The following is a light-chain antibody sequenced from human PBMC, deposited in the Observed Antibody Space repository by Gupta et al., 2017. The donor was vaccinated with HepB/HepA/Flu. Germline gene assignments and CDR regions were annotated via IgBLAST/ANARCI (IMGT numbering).Light chain of an antibody. CDR2: GKN. CDR3: NSRDSSGNHP. CDR1: SLRSYY. V-gene: IGLV3-19*01. Sequence: SSELTQDPAVSVALGQTVRITCQGDSLRSYYASWYQQKPGQAPVLVIYGKNNRPSGIPDRFSGSSSGTSASLTIPGAQAEDEADYYCNSRDSSGNHPFGTGTKVTVL. J-gene: IGLJ1*01.